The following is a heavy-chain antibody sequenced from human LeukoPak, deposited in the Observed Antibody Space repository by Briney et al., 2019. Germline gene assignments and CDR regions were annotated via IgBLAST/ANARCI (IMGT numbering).Heavy chain of an antibody. CDR2: IYPRDGST. CDR1: GYTFTSNY. V-gene: IGHV1-46*01. J-gene: IGHJ4*02. CDR3: ARDQEGFDY. Sequence: ASVKVSCKASGYTFTSNYIHWVRQAPGQGLEWMGMIYPRDGSTSYTQKFQGRVTVTRDTSTSTVHMELSGLRSEDTAVYYCARDQEGFDYWGQGTLVTVSS.